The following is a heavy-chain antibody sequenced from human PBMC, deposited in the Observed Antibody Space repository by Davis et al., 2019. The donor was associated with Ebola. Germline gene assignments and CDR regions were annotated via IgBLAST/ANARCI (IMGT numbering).Heavy chain of an antibody. D-gene: IGHD3-22*01. Sequence: AASVKVSCKASGYTFTNYYMHWVRQAPGQGLEWMGMINPNDGRTIYAQKFQGRVTMTRDTSTSTVYMELSSLRSEETAVYYCARHDSSGYDAFDIWGQGTMVTVSS. V-gene: IGHV1-46*03. J-gene: IGHJ3*02. CDR2: INPNDGRT. CDR3: ARHDSSGYDAFDI. CDR1: GYTFTNYY.